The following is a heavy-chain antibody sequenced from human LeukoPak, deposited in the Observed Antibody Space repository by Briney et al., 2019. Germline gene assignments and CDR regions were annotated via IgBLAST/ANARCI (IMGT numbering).Heavy chain of an antibody. CDR2: INPNSGGT. Sequence: ASVKVSCKASGYTFTGYYMHWVRQAPGQGLEWMGWINPNSGGTNYAQKFQGRVTMTRDTSISTAYMELSRLRSDDTAVYYCARVGIAAAGPKFHNWFDPWGQGTLVTVSS. J-gene: IGHJ5*02. V-gene: IGHV1-2*02. CDR3: ARVGIAAAGPKFHNWFDP. CDR1: GYTFTGYY. D-gene: IGHD6-13*01.